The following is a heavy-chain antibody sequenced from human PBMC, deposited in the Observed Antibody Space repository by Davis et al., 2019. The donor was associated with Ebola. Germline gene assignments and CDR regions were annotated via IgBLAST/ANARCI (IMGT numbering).Heavy chain of an antibody. CDR3: AKDPLSIVGVPRGYYMDV. Sequence: PGGSLRLSCAASEFTFSNYAMTWVRQAPGKGLEWVSTISGSGGSTYYADSVKGRFTISRDNSKNTLYLQMNSLRAEDTAVYYCAKDPLSIVGVPRGYYMDVWGKRTTVTVSS. J-gene: IGHJ6*03. CDR1: EFTFSNYA. V-gene: IGHV3-23*01. CDR2: ISGSGGST. D-gene: IGHD1-26*01.